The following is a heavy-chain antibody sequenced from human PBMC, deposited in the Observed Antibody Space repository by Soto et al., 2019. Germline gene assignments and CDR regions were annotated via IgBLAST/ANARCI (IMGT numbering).Heavy chain of an antibody. CDR2: ILYTGNT. CDR3: ARAASALGSCYPPYYYCSLDF. CDR1: GASVSSYY. Sequence: PSETLSLTCTVSGASVSSYYWSWIRQPPGKGLEWLGYILYTGNTNYNPSLKSRVTMSVDTCKNQVSLQLSAVTAADTAVYFCARAASALGSCYPPYYYCSLDFWRRVTTVAVAS. D-gene: IGHD3-10*01. V-gene: IGHV4-59*02. J-gene: IGHJ6*01.